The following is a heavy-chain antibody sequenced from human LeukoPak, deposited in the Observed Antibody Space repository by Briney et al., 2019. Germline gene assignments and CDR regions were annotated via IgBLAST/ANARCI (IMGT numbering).Heavy chain of an antibody. V-gene: IGHV4-34*01. CDR1: GGSFSGYY. CDR2: INHSGST. CDR3: ARSRDGYHPLDY. J-gene: IGHJ4*02. Sequence: SETLSLTCAVYGGSFSGYYWSWIRQPPRKGLEWIGEINHSGSTNYNPSLKSRATISVDTSKNQFSLKLSSVTATDTALYYCARSRDGYHPLDYWGQGTLVTVSS. D-gene: IGHD5-24*01.